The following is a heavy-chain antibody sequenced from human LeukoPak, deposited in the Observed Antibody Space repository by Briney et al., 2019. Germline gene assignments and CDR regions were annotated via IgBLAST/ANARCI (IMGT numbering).Heavy chain of an antibody. CDR3: ARNVYYGSGQGPYFDY. Sequence: PSETPSLTCTVSGGSISSYYWSWIRQPAGKGLETIGRIYTSGSTNYNPSLKSRVTMSVDTSKNQFSLKLSSVTAADTAVYYCARNVYYGSGQGPYFDYWGQGTLVTVSS. CDR1: GGSISSYY. D-gene: IGHD3-10*01. CDR2: IYTSGST. V-gene: IGHV4-4*07. J-gene: IGHJ4*02.